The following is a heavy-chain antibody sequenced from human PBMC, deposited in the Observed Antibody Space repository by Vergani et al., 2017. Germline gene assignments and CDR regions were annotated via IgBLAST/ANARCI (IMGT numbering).Heavy chain of an antibody. CDR1: GFTLSNYD. CDR3: AKHFRGWGIDY. V-gene: IGHV3-30*02. CDR2: IQFDGSNQ. D-gene: IGHD3-16*01. Sequence: QVQLVESGGGVVQRGGSLRLSCATSGFTLSNYDMQWIRQGPGKGLEFVAFIQFDGSNQYYADPVKGRFTLSRDFSKTKLYLQMNSLITDDTATYYCAKHFRGWGIDYWGQGTQVIVSS. J-gene: IGHJ4*02.